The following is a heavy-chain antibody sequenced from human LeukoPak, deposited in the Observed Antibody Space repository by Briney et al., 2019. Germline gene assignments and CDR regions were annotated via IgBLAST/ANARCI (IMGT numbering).Heavy chain of an antibody. CDR2: ISSSSSYV. D-gene: IGHD5-18*01. CDR3: ARAEDTGFQGGNLVDY. V-gene: IGHV3-21*01. J-gene: IGHJ4*02. CDR1: GFTFSSYS. Sequence: GGSLRLSCAASGFTFSSYSMNWVRQAPGKGLEWVSSISSSSSYVYYADSVKGRFTISRDNAKNSLYLQMNSLRAEDTAVYYCARAEDTGFQGGNLVDYWGQGTLVTVSS.